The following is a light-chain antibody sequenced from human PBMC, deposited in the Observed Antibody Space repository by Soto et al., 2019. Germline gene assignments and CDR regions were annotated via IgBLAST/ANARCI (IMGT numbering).Light chain of an antibody. CDR1: QSLLH. J-gene: IGKJ1*01. CDR3: QQCYTTPVT. V-gene: IGKV4-1*01. CDR2: WAS. Sequence: DIVMTQSPDSLAVSLGERATINCKSSQSLLHLAWYQQKPGQPPKLLIYWASTRESGVPDRFSGSGSGTDFTLTLSSLQAEDVAVYYCQQCYTTPVTFGQGTKVEIK.